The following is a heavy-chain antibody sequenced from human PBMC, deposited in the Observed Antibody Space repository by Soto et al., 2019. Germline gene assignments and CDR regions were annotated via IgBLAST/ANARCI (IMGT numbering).Heavy chain of an antibody. CDR2: IWYDGSNK. V-gene: IGHV3-33*01. Sequence: QVQLVESGGGVVQPGRSLRLSCAASGFTFSSYGMHWVRQAPGKGLEWVAVIWYDGSNKYYADSVKGRFTISRDNSKNTLYLLMNSLRAEDTAVYYCARSPLPAYFDYWGQGTLVTVSS. J-gene: IGHJ4*02. CDR1: GFTFSSYG. D-gene: IGHD2-2*01. CDR3: ARSPLPAYFDY.